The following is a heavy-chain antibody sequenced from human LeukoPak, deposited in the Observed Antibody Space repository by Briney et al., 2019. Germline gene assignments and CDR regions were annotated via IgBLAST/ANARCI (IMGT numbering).Heavy chain of an antibody. J-gene: IGHJ4*02. CDR1: GYSFTTYW. V-gene: IGHV5-51*01. CDR2: IYPGDSDT. D-gene: IGHD4-17*01. Sequence: GESLQISCKGSGYSFTTYWIGRVRQMPGKGLEWMGIIYPGDSDTRYSPSFQGQVTISADKSISTAYLQWSSLKASDTAMYYCARIGATTVTTYPFDYWGQGTLVTVSS. CDR3: ARIGATTVTTYPFDY.